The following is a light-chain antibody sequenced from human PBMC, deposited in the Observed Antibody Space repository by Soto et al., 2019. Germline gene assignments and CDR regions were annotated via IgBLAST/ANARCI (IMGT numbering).Light chain of an antibody. CDR2: DVS. Sequence: QSVLTQPASVSGSPGQSIAISCTGTSSVVGAYNYVSWYQQHPGKAPKLMIYDVSNRPSGVSNRFSGSKSGNTASLTISGLQAEDEADYYCKSYTTSSTYVFGTGTKVTVL. CDR3: KSYTTSSTYV. V-gene: IGLV2-14*03. CDR1: SSVVGAYNY. J-gene: IGLJ1*01.